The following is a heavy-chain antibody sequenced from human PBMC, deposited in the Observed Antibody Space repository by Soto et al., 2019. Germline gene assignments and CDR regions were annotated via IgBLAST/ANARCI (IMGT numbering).Heavy chain of an antibody. CDR1: GFTFSSYA. D-gene: IGHD3-3*01. CDR2: ISYDGSNK. V-gene: IGHV3-30-3*01. J-gene: IGHJ4*02. CDR3: ASTYDF. Sequence: QVQLVESGGGVVQPGRSLRLSCAASGFTFSSYAMHWVRQAPGKGLEWVAVISYDGSNKYYADSVKGRFTISRDNSKNTRYLQMNSLRAEDTAVYYCASTYDFWGQGTLVTVSS.